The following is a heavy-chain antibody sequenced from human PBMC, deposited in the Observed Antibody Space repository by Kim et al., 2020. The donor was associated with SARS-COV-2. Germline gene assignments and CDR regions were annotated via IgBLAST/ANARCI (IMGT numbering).Heavy chain of an antibody. CDR1: GGTFSSYA. CDR3: ARDGYSSSMDFDY. Sequence: SVKVSCKASGGTFSSYAISWVRQAPGQGLEWMGRIIPILGIANYAQKFQGRVTITADKSTSTAYMELSSLRSEDTAVYYCARDGYSSSMDFDYWGQGTLVTVSS. J-gene: IGHJ4*02. D-gene: IGHD6-13*01. CDR2: IIPILGIA. V-gene: IGHV1-69*04.